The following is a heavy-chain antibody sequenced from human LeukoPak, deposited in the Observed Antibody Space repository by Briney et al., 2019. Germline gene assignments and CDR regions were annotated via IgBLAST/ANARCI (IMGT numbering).Heavy chain of an antibody. Sequence: PGGSLRLSCAASGFTFSSYSMNWVRQAPGKGLEWVSSISSNSSYIYYADSVKGRFTISRDNAKNSLYLQMNSLRAEDTAVYYCARVNDILTGYYMDVWGKGATVTVSS. CDR1: GFTFSSYS. V-gene: IGHV3-21*01. CDR2: ISSNSSYI. CDR3: ARVNDILTGYYMDV. D-gene: IGHD3-9*01. J-gene: IGHJ6*03.